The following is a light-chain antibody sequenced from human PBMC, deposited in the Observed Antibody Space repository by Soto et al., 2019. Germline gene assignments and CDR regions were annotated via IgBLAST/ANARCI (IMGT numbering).Light chain of an antibody. CDR2: GAS. CDR1: QDIGSW. V-gene: IGKV1-12*01. J-gene: IGKJ5*01. Sequence: DILMTQSPSSVSASVGDRVTITCRASQDIGSWLAWYQQKPGKAPDLLIYGASSLQSGVPSRFYGSGSGTDFTLTISSLQPEDFATYYCQQGGSFPITFGQGTRLEIK. CDR3: QQGGSFPIT.